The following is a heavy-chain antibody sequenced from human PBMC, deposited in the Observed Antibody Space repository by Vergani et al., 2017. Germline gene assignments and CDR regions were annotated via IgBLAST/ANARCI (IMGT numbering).Heavy chain of an antibody. Sequence: EVQLVESGGGLVQPGGSLRLSCAASGFTVSSNYMSWVRQAPGKGLEWVSVIYSGGSTYYADSVKGRFTISRDNSKNTLYLQMNSLRAEDTAVYYCARDLWGYCSGGSCYYFDYWGQGTLVTVSS. V-gene: IGHV3-66*01. J-gene: IGHJ4*02. CDR1: GFTVSSNY. CDR3: ARDLWGYCSGGSCYYFDY. CDR2: IYSGGST. D-gene: IGHD2-15*01.